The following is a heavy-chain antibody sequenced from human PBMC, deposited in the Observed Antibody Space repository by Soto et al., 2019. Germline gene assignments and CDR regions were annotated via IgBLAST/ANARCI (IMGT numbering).Heavy chain of an antibody. CDR3: ARDYSNSHPDAFDV. J-gene: IGHJ3*01. CDR1: GYTFTRYY. D-gene: IGHD4-4*01. V-gene: IGHV1-46*03. Sequence: ASGTVSCKASGYTFTRYYIHWVRQAPGQGLEWMGIINPSGGSTSYAQKFQGRVTMTRDTSTSTVYMELSSLRSEDTAVYYCARDYSNSHPDAFDVWGQGTMVTVSS. CDR2: INPSGGST.